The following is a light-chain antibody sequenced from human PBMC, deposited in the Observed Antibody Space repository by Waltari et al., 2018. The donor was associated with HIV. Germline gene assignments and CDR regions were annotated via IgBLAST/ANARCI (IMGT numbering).Light chain of an antibody. Sequence: QSALTQPRSVSGSPGQSVTISCTGTSSDVGGYNYVSWYQQHPTKAPTLTIYDVSKRPAGVPDRCSGSKSGNTASLTISGLQAEDEADYYCCSYAGTYTWVFGGGTKLTVL. CDR3: CSYAGTYTWV. V-gene: IGLV2-11*01. J-gene: IGLJ3*02. CDR2: DVS. CDR1: SSDVGGYNY.